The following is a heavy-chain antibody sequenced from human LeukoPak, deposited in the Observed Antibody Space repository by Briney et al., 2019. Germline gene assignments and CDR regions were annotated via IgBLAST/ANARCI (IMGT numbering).Heavy chain of an antibody. CDR1: GGSISSFY. Sequence: SETLSLTCTVSGGSISSFYWSWIRQPPGKGLEWIGYMYYGGSPNYNPSPKSRVITSLDTSKNQSSLKLNSVTTADTAVYYCVTGRYSYGWYDHWGQGILVTVSS. V-gene: IGHV4-59*13. D-gene: IGHD1-26*01. CDR3: VTGRYSYGWYDH. CDR2: MYYGGSP. J-gene: IGHJ5*02.